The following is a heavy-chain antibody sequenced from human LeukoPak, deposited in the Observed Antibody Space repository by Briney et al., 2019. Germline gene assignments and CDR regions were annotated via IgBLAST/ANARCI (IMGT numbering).Heavy chain of an antibody. Sequence: PGRSLRLSCSASGFTFSSYGMHWVRQAPGKGLEWVAFIRYDGSNKYYADSVKGRFTISRDNSKNTLYLQMNSLRAEDTAVYYCAVLRPAAMSPIDYWGQGTLVTVSS. J-gene: IGHJ4*02. CDR1: GFTFSSYG. CDR2: IRYDGSNK. D-gene: IGHD2-2*01. V-gene: IGHV3-30*02. CDR3: AVLRPAAMSPIDY.